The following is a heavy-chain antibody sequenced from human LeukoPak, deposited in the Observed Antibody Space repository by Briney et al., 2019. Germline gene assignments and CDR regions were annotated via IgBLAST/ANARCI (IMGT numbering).Heavy chain of an antibody. Sequence: KPSETLSLTCNVSGGSISNYYWGWIRQPAGKGLELIGRIYTSGSTNYNPSLKSRVTMSVDTSKNQFSLKLSSVTAADTAVYYCARSRCSSISCASRGAFDIWGQGTMVTVSS. CDR3: ARSRCSSISCASRGAFDI. CDR1: GGSISNYY. CDR2: IYTSGST. D-gene: IGHD2-2*01. J-gene: IGHJ3*02. V-gene: IGHV4-4*07.